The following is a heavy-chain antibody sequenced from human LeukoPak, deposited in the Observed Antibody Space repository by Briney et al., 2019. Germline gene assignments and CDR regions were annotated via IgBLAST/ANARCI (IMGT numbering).Heavy chain of an antibody. V-gene: IGHV1-18*01. Sequence: VASVKVSCKASGYTFTSYGISWVRQAPGQGLEWMGWISPYNGDTDYAQKLQGRVTMTRDTSTGTVYMELSRLRSDDTAVYYCARTLYIAAAPGGFDYWGQGTLVTVSS. CDR2: ISPYNGDT. CDR1: GYTFTSYG. D-gene: IGHD6-13*01. J-gene: IGHJ4*02. CDR3: ARTLYIAAAPGGFDY.